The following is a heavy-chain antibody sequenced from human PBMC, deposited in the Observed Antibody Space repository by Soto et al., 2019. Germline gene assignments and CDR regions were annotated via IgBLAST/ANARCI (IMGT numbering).Heavy chain of an antibody. J-gene: IGHJ5*01. V-gene: IGHV4-59*01. CDR1: GGSFNNDY. D-gene: IGHD3-22*01. CDR2: IFHSGIT. Sequence: PSETLSLTCTISGGSFNNDYWTWIRQSPVKVLEWIGYIFHSGITDYNPSVKSRVTISIDKSKNLFSLKLTSVTAADTAVYYCARDRYFYDSAGYYRTLDSWGQGILVTVSS. CDR3: ARDRYFYDSAGYYRTLDS.